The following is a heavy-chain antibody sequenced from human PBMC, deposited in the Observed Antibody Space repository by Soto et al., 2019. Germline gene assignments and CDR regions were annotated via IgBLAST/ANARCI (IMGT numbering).Heavy chain of an antibody. CDR1: GYSFTDYY. CDR2: INPNTGGT. Sequence: ASVKVSFKTAGYSFTDYYLYWVRQAPGQGLEWVGGINPNTGGTIYAQKFQGRVTMTRDASSSTAYMELSGLRFADRAVYYCARDPSREGSPYYLDY. V-gene: IGHV1-2*02. J-gene: IGHJ4*01. CDR3: ARDPSREGSPYYLDY. D-gene: IGHD1-26*01.